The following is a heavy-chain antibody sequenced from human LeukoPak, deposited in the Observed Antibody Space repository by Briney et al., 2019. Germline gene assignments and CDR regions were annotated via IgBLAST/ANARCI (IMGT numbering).Heavy chain of an antibody. J-gene: IGHJ4*02. D-gene: IGHD3-22*01. V-gene: IGHV3-21*01. CDR2: ISSSSSYI. CDR3: ARDSLGVVVITTGGFDY. Sequence: PGGSLRLSCAASGFTFSSYSMNWVRQAPGKGLEWVSSISSSSSYIYYADSVKGRFTISRDNAKNSLHLQMNSLRAEDTAVYYCARDSLGVVVITTGGFDYWGQGTLVTVSS. CDR1: GFTFSSYS.